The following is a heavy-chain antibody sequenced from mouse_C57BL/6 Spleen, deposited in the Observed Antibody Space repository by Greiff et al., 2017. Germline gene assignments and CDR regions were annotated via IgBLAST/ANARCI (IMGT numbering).Heavy chain of an antibody. V-gene: IGHV1-74*01. Sequence: VQLKQPGAELVQPGASVKVSCKASGYTFTSYWMHWVKQRPGQGLEWIGRIQPSDSATNYNQKFKGKATLTVDKSSSTAYMQLSSLTSEDSAVYVCAIERGSGGPFDYWGQGTTLTVSS. J-gene: IGHJ2*01. CDR3: AIERGSGGPFDY. CDR1: GYTFTSYW. D-gene: IGHD1-1*01. CDR2: IQPSDSAT.